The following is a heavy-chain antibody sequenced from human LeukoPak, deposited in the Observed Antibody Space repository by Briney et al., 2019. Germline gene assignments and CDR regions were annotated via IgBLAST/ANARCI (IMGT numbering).Heavy chain of an antibody. D-gene: IGHD2-21*01. Sequence: SQTLSLTCTVSGGSISSGGYYWSWIRQPPGKGLEWIGYIYHSGSTYYNPSLKSRVTISVDRSKNQFSLKLSSVTAADTAVYYCARVQGSYCGGDCYSDAFDIWGQGTMVTVSS. CDR3: ARVQGSYCGGDCYSDAFDI. CDR1: GGSISSGGYY. V-gene: IGHV4-30-2*01. CDR2: IYHSGST. J-gene: IGHJ3*02.